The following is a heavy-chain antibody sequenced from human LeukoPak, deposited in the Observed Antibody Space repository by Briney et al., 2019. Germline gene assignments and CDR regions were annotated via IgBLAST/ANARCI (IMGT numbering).Heavy chain of an antibody. Sequence: GGSLRLSCAASGFTVSSHYMSWVRQAPGKGLEWVSLIYSSGSTFYADSVRGRFTISRDNSKNTLYLQMNSLRAEDTAVYYCANMGLTYYYDSSGYYYDYWGQGTLVTVSS. V-gene: IGHV3-53*01. CDR3: ANMGLTYYYDSSGYYYDY. CDR1: GFTVSSHY. CDR2: IYSSGST. J-gene: IGHJ4*02. D-gene: IGHD3-22*01.